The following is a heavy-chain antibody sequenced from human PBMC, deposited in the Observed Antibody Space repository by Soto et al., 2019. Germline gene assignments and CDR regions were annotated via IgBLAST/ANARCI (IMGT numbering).Heavy chain of an antibody. CDR1: GYTFTSYD. Sequence: ASVKVSCKASGYTFTSYDINWVRQATGQGLEWMGWMNPNSGNTGYAQKFQGRVTMTRNTSISTAYMELSSLRSEDTAVYYCATAWVGSSWYKGWGQGTLVTVAS. CDR2: MNPNSGNT. J-gene: IGHJ4*02. D-gene: IGHD6-13*01. CDR3: ATAWVGSSWYKG. V-gene: IGHV1-8*01.